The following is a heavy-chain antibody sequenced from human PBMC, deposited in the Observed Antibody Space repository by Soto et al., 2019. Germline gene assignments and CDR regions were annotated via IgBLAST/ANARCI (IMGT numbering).Heavy chain of an antibody. Sequence: GDSLKVSCKYSGYTFTSYDINWVRQATGQGLEWMGWMNPNSGNTAYAQKFQGRVTMTRNTSISTAYMELSSLRSEDTAVYYCARERNWFDTWGRGTLGTVCS. CDR2: MNPNSGNT. J-gene: IGHJ5*02. CDR3: ARERNWFDT. V-gene: IGHV1-8*01. CDR1: GYTFTSYD.